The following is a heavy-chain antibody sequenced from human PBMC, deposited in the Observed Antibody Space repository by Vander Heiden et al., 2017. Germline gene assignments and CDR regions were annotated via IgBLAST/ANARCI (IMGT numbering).Heavy chain of an antibody. V-gene: IGHV3-30*01. J-gene: IGHJ5*02. D-gene: IGHD1-7*01. CDR1: GFTFSSYA. CDR3: ARDLMELRVSWFDP. Sequence: QVQLVESGGGVVQPGRSLRLSCAASGFTFSSYAMHWVRQAPGKGLEWVAVISYDGSNKYYADSVKGRFTISRDNSKNTLYLQMNSLRAEDTAVYYCARDLMELRVSWFDPWGQGTLVTVSS. CDR2: ISYDGSNK.